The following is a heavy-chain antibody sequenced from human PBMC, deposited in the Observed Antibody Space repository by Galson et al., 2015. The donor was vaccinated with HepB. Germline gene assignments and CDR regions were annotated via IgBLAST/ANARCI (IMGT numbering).Heavy chain of an antibody. CDR1: GFTFSSYA. CDR2: ISYDGSNK. Sequence: SLRLSCAAPGFTFSSYAMHWVRQAPGKGLEWVAVISYDGSNKYYADSVKGRFTISRDNSKNTLYLQMNSLRAEDTAVYYCARARAGYSSGWYYFDYWGQGTLVTVSS. J-gene: IGHJ4*02. V-gene: IGHV3-30-3*01. D-gene: IGHD6-19*01. CDR3: ARARAGYSSGWYYFDY.